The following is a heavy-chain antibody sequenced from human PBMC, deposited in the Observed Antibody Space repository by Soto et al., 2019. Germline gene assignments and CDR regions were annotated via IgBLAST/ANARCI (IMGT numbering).Heavy chain of an antibody. CDR2: INPSGGST. CDR1: GYPFTHYG. Sequence: VSVTVSCKSAGYPFTHYGITLVRQAPGQGLEWMGIINPSGGSTSYAQKFQGRVTMTRDTSTSTVYMELSSLRSEDTAVYYCAIGFGELLHRYYYYYGMDVWGQGTTVTVSS. J-gene: IGHJ6*02. D-gene: IGHD3-10*01. CDR3: AIGFGELLHRYYYYYGMDV. V-gene: IGHV1-46*01.